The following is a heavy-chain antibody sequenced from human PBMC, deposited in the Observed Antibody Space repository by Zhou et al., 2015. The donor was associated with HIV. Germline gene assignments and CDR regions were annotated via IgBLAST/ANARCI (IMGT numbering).Heavy chain of an antibody. D-gene: IGHD6-13*01. CDR3: ARGSEQQLGRYYFDY. V-gene: IGHV1-18*01. CDR1: GGTFNSYA. Sequence: QVQLVQSGAEVKKPGSSVKVSCKASGGTFNSYAITWVRQAPGQGLEWMGWVSVYSGNTNYAQKLQGRVTMTTDTSTNTAYMELRTLRSDDTAVYYCARGSEQQLGRYYFDYWGQGTLVTVSS. CDR2: VSVYSGNT. J-gene: IGHJ4*02.